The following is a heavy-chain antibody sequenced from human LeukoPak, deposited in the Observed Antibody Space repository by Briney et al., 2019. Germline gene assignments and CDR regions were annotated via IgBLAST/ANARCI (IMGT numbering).Heavy chain of an antibody. CDR1: GYTFTTYG. Sequence: ASVKVSCKASGYTFTTYGLSWVRQAPGQRLEWLGWTSTYDDNIKYAQSLQGRLTLTIDTSTSTAYMELRSLTSDDTAVYYCARETYSNILTGTDYWGPGTLVTVSS. J-gene: IGHJ4*02. D-gene: IGHD3-9*01. V-gene: IGHV1-18*01. CDR2: TSTYDDNI. CDR3: ARETYSNILTGTDY.